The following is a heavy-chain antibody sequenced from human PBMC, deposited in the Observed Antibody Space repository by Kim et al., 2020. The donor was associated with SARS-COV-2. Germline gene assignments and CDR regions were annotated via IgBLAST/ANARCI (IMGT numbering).Heavy chain of an antibody. CDR3: ARDWGVSGSPPGY. CDR2: INAGNGNT. D-gene: IGHD1-26*01. Sequence: ASVKVSCKASGYTFTSYAMHWVRQAPGQRLEWMGWINAGNGNTKYSQKFQGRVTITRDTSASTAYMELSSLRSEDTAVYYCARDWGVSGSPPGYWGQGTLVTVSS. J-gene: IGHJ4*02. CDR1: GYTFTSYA. V-gene: IGHV1-3*01.